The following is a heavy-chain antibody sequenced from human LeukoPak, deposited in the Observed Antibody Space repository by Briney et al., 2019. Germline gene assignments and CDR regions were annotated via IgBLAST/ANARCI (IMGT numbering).Heavy chain of an antibody. J-gene: IGHJ4*02. CDR3: ARGASYDSSGYYYSPSFDY. V-gene: IGHV4-61*02. CDR1: GGSISSGSYY. CDR2: IYTSGST. D-gene: IGHD3-22*01. Sequence: SQTLSLTCTVSGGSISSGSYYWSWIRQPAGKGLEWIGRIYTSGSTNYNPSLKSRVTISVDTSKNQFSLKLSSVTAAVTAVYYCARGASYDSSGYYYSPSFDYWGQGTLVTVSS.